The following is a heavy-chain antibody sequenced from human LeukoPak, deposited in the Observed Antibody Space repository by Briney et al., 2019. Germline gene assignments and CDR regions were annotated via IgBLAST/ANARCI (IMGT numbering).Heavy chain of an antibody. J-gene: IGHJ6*03. CDR3: ARADATGTFYYYYMDV. CDR2: INPNSGGT. V-gene: IGHV1-2*02. Sequence: ASVKVSCKASGYTFTGYYMHWVRQAPGQGLEWMGWINPNSGGTNYAQKFQGRVTMTRDTSISTAYMELSSLRSEDTAVYYCARADATGTFYYYYMDVWGKGTTLTISS. CDR1: GYTFTGYY. D-gene: IGHD1-14*01.